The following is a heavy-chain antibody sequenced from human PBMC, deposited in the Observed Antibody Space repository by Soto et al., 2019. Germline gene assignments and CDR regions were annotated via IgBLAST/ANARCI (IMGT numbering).Heavy chain of an antibody. CDR1: GFRFSDHS. V-gene: IGHV3-48*02. Sequence: PGGSLRLSCVASGFRFSDHSMTWVRQSPGKGLQWIAYISSSSDNIYYAESVRGRFTVSRDNAKNALFLEMNSLRDDDTATYYCDRLPKGSLVNAWGQGTRVTVSS. CDR3: DRLPKGSLVNA. D-gene: IGHD2-21*01. J-gene: IGHJ4*02. CDR2: ISSSSDNI.